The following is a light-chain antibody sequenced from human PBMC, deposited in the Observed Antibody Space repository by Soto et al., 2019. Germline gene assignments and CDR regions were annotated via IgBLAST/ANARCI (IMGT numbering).Light chain of an antibody. V-gene: IGLV2-14*01. CDR1: ASDVGGYNY. Sequence: QSALAQPASVSWSPGQSITISCTVTASDVGGYNYVSWYQQHPGKAPKLMIHAVSNRPSGISSRFSGSKSGNTASLTISGLQSEDEADYFCCSYTSRTTYVFGTGTKVTVL. CDR3: CSYTSRTTYV. CDR2: AVS. J-gene: IGLJ1*01.